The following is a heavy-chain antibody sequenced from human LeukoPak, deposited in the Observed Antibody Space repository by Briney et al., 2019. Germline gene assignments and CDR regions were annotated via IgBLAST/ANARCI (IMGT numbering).Heavy chain of an antibody. D-gene: IGHD2-21*02. Sequence: PSETLSLTCTVSGGSISSYYWSWIRQPPGKGLEWIGYIYYSGSTNYNPSLKSRVTISVDTSKNQFSLKLNSVTAADTAVYYCARDSGAYCGGDCYSGYDYWGQGTLVTVSS. CDR1: GGSISSYY. J-gene: IGHJ4*02. CDR2: IYYSGST. CDR3: ARDSGAYCGGDCYSGYDY. V-gene: IGHV4-59*01.